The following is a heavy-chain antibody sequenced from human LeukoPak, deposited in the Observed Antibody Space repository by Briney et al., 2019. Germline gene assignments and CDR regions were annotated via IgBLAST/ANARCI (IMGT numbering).Heavy chain of an antibody. CDR3: ASRTYYYDSSEPAGAFDI. CDR1: GGSISSGGYS. D-gene: IGHD3-22*01. J-gene: IGHJ3*02. V-gene: IGHV4-30-2*01. Sequence: PSQTLSLTCAVSGGSISSGGYSWSWIRQPPGKGLEWIGYIYHSGSTYYSPSLKSRVTISVDRSKNQFSLKLSSVTAADTAVYYCASRTYYYDSSEPAGAFDIWGQGTMVTVSS. CDR2: IYHSGST.